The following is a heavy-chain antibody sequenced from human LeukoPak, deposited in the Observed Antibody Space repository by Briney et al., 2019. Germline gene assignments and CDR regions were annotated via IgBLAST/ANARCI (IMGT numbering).Heavy chain of an antibody. CDR3: AKDHIAAAAPGLFDY. D-gene: IGHD6-13*01. V-gene: IGHV3-53*01. Sequence: GGSLRLSCAASGFTFGDNYMTWVRQAPGKGLEWVSLIYSGGTTEYADSVKGRFSISRDISKNTLYLQMNSLRAEDTAVYYCAKDHIAAAAPGLFDYWGQGTLVTVSS. CDR2: IYSGGTT. J-gene: IGHJ4*02. CDR1: GFTFGDNY.